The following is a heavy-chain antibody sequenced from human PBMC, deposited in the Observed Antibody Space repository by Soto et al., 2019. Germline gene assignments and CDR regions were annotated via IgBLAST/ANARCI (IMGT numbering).Heavy chain of an antibody. CDR1: GDSISCHF. CDR2: IHSTGVT. Sequence: PSETRSLTWTVSGDSISCHFWSWIRQPAGKGLEWVGRIHSTGVTSYNPSLKSRVTMSVDTSNNQFSLNLRSVTAADTAVYYCTRGAGPPWFDLWGQGTQVTVSS. CDR3: TRGAGPPWFDL. V-gene: IGHV4-4*07. J-gene: IGHJ5*02.